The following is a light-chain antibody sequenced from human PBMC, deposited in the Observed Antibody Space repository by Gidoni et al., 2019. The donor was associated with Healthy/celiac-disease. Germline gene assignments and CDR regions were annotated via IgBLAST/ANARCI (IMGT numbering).Light chain of an antibody. V-gene: IGKV1-9*01. CDR1: QGISSS. CDR3: QQLNSYPPMCS. J-gene: IGKJ2*04. CDR2: AAS. Sequence: DIQSTQAPSFLSASVGDRVTITCWASQGISSSLAWYQQKPGKAPNLMIYAASTLQSGVPARFSGSGSGTEFTLTISSLQPEDFATYYCQQLNSYPPMCSFGQGTKLEIK.